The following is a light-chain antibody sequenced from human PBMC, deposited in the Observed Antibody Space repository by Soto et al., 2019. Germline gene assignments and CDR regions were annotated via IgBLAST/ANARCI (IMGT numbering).Light chain of an antibody. CDR1: QVLVHSDGIAY. CDR3: MKGTHWPIT. Sequence: DVVMPQSPLSLPVTLGQPPSISCRSNQVLVHSDGIAYFSWFQQRTGRSPRSLIYKVSNRDSGVPDRLSGSGSGTDLELKISRVEAEDVGVYYCMKGTHWPITFGQGTRLEIK. J-gene: IGKJ5*01. CDR2: KVS. V-gene: IGKV2-30*02.